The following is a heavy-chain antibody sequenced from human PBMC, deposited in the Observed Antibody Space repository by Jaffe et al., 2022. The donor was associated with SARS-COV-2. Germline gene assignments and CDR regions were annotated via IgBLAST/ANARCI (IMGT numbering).Heavy chain of an antibody. J-gene: IGHJ4*02. V-gene: IGHV3-33*01. D-gene: IGHD6-25*01. CDR3: AREADRLQLDY. CDR1: GFTFSSYG. CDR2: IWYDGSNK. Sequence: QVQLVESGGGVVQPGRSLRLSCAASGFTFSSYGMHWVRQAPGKGLEWVAVIWYDGSNKYYADSVKGRFTISRDNSKNTLYLQMNSLRAEDTAVYYCAREADRLQLDYWGQGTLVTVSS.